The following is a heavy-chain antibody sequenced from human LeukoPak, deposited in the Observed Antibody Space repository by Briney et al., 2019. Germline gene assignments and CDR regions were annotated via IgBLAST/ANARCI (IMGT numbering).Heavy chain of an antibody. J-gene: IGHJ4*02. Sequence: GGSLRLSCVASGFTFNNYAMSWVRQAPGKGLQWVSAINGDGSDTYYEDSVTGRFTISRDNSKNTLHLQMNSLRAEDTAVYYCAKYYYASGSYSLDYWGLGTLVIVSS. D-gene: IGHD3-10*01. CDR3: AKYYYASGSYSLDY. CDR1: GFTFNNYA. V-gene: IGHV3-23*01. CDR2: INGDGSDT.